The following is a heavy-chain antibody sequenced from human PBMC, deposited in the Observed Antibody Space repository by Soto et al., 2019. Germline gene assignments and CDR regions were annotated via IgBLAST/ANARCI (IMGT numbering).Heavy chain of an antibody. J-gene: IGHJ6*02. D-gene: IGHD2-2*01. V-gene: IGHV5-10-1*01. CDR1: GYSFTIYW. Sequence: GESLKISCKGSGYSFTIYWISWVRQMPGKGLEWMGRIDPSDSYTNYSPSFQGHVTISADKSISTAYLQWSSLKASDTAMYYCARLAXIVAVPAAIDYYYGMDVWGPGTTVTVSS. CDR3: ARLAXIVAVPAAIDYYYGMDV. CDR2: IDPSDSYT.